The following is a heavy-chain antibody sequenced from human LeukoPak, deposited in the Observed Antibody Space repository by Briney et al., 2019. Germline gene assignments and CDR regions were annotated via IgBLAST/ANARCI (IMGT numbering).Heavy chain of an antibody. CDR1: GFTFSSYA. Sequence: GGALRLSCAASGFTFSSYAMSWVRQAPGKGLEWVSYISSSGSAIYYADSVKGRFTISRDNAKNSLYLQMNSLRAEDTAVYYCAELGITMIGGVWGKGTTVTISS. V-gene: IGHV3-48*03. J-gene: IGHJ6*04. D-gene: IGHD3-10*02. CDR3: AELGITMIGGV. CDR2: ISSSGSAI.